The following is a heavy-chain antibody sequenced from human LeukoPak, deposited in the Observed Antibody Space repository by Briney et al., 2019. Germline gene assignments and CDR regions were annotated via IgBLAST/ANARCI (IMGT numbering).Heavy chain of an antibody. Sequence: SETLSLTCTVSGGSISSYYWSWIRQPPGQGLEWIGYVYYTGSTNSNPSLKSRVTMFEDKSKNQLSLRLYSVTVADTAVYYCARHFAYSSASYFDYWGQGSLVTVSS. CDR3: ARHFAYSSASYFDY. CDR1: GGSISSYY. J-gene: IGHJ4*02. V-gene: IGHV4-59*08. CDR2: VYYTGST. D-gene: IGHD6-6*01.